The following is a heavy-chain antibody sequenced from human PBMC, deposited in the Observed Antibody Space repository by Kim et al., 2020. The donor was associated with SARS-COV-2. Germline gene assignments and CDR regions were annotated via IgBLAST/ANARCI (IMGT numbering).Heavy chain of an antibody. Sequence: SETLSLTCTVSGGSVISGSYYWSWIRQPPGKGLEWIAYIYYSGSTNYNPSLKSRVTISLDTSKNQFSLKLSSVTAADTAVYYCARDLGGSSDAFDIWGQGTMVTVSS. CDR3: ARDLGGSSDAFDI. V-gene: IGHV4-61*01. J-gene: IGHJ3*02. CDR1: GGSVISGSYY. CDR2: IYYSGST.